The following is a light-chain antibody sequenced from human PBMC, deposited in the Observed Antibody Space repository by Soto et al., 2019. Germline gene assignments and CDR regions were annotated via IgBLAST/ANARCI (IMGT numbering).Light chain of an antibody. CDR1: HSDIGNYNY. CDR3: VSYAGSFTFDV. Sequence: QSALTQPASVSGSPGQSITIFCTGTHSDIGNYNYVSWYQHHPGKAPKLIIYDVGSRPSGVSTRFFGSKSGNTASLAISGLQAEDEADYYCVSYAGSFTFDVFGGGTKVTVL. J-gene: IGLJ2*01. CDR2: DVG. V-gene: IGLV2-14*03.